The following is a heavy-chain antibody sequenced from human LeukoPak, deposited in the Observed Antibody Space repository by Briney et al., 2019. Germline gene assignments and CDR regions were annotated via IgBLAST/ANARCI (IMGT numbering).Heavy chain of an antibody. CDR3: AKAFYDILTGFPN. Sequence: GGSLRLSCAASGFTFSSYGMHWVRQAPGKGLEWVAVISYDGSNKYYADSVKGRFTISRDNSKNTLYLQMNSLRAVDTAVYYCAKAFYDILTGFPNWGQGTLVTVSS. CDR2: ISYDGSNK. D-gene: IGHD3-9*01. V-gene: IGHV3-30*18. CDR1: GFTFSSYG. J-gene: IGHJ4*02.